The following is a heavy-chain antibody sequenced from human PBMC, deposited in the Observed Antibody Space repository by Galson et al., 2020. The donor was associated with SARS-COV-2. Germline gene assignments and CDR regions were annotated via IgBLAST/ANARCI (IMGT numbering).Heavy chain of an antibody. Sequence: GGSLRLTCAASGFTFSSYAMHWVRQAPGNGLEWVAVISYDGSNKYYADSVKGRFTISRANSKNTLYLQMNSLRAEDTAVYYCARESAAAGAGLVDYWGQGTLVTVSS. J-gene: IGHJ4*02. CDR3: ARESAAAGAGLVDY. D-gene: IGHD6-13*01. CDR1: GFTFSSYA. V-gene: IGHV3-30*01. CDR2: ISYDGSNK.